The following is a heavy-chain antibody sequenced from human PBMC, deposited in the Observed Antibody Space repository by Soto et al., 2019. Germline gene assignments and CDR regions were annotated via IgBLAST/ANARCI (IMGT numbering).Heavy chain of an antibody. Sequence: EVQLVQSGAEVKKPGESLKISCKGSGYSFTSYWIGWVRQMPGKGLEWMGIIYPGDSDTRYSPSFQGQVTISSDKSISTADLQWSSLKASATAMYYCARHTRSYYDILTGYYYYGMDVWGQGTTVTVSS. D-gene: IGHD3-9*01. V-gene: IGHV5-51*01. J-gene: IGHJ6*02. CDR1: GYSFTSYW. CDR3: ARHTRSYYDILTGYYYYGMDV. CDR2: IYPGDSDT.